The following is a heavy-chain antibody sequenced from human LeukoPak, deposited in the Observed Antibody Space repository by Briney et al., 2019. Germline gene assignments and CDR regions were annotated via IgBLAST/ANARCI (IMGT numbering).Heavy chain of an antibody. CDR2: ISSASSTI. J-gene: IGHJ4*02. V-gene: IGHV3-48*01. CDR1: GGSVSSGSYY. CDR3: ARDGLSRGGEYYFDY. Sequence: ETLSLTCTVSGGSVSSGSYYWGWVRQAPGKGLEWISYISSASSTIWYADSVKGRFTISKDNAKNSLYLQMNSLRAEDTAVYFCARDGLSRGGEYYFDYWGQGTLVTVSS. D-gene: IGHD2-15*01.